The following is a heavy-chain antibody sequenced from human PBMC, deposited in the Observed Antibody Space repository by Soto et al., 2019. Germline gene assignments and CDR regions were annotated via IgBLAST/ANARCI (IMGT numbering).Heavy chain of an antibody. CDR2: IIPILGIA. CDR3: ARGVGSGSYYNQYNWFDP. CDR1: GVTFSSYT. J-gene: IGHJ5*02. V-gene: IGHV1-69*02. D-gene: IGHD3-10*01. Sequence: GASVKVSCKASGVTFSSYTISWVRQAPGQGLEWMGRIIPILGIANYAQKFQGRVTITADKSTSTAYMELSSLRSEDTAVYYCARGVGSGSYYNQYNWFDPWGQGTLVTVSS.